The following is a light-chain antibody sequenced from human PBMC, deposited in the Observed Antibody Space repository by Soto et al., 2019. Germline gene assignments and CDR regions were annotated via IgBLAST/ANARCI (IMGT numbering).Light chain of an antibody. CDR3: HQYDTYSWT. CDR1: QGISRW. V-gene: IGKV1-5*03. Sequence: DIQMTQSPSTLSASVGDTVTITCRAGQGISRWLAWYQQKPGRAPNLLIYEASTLESGVPSRFSGSGSGTEFTLTISSLHPDDFATYYCHQYDTYSWTFGQGTKVDI. J-gene: IGKJ1*01. CDR2: EAS.